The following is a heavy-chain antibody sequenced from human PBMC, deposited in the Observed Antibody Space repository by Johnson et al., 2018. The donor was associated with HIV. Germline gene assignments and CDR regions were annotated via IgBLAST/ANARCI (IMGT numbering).Heavy chain of an antibody. CDR3: ARVSRSSPAFDAFDI. D-gene: IGHD6-6*01. Sequence: MQLVESGGGLVQPGGSLRLSCAASGFTLSSYWMHWVRQVPGKGPVWVSRINSDGSRSAYADSVKGRFTISRDNAKNSLFLQMNSLRAEDTAVYYCARVSRSSPAFDAFDIWGQGTLVTVSS. J-gene: IGHJ3*02. V-gene: IGHV3-74*02. CDR2: INSDGSRS. CDR1: GFTLSSYW.